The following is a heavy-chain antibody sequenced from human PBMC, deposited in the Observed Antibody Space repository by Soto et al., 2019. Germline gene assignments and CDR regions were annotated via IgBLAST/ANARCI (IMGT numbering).Heavy chain of an antibody. J-gene: IGHJ4*02. D-gene: IGHD2-8*02. V-gene: IGHV3-7*01. CDR3: ARWMRGTVDY. CDR2: IKEDGSDK. CDR1: AFTFSNYY. Sequence: EVQLVASGGGLVQPGGSLRLSCAASAFTFSNYYMSWVRQAPGKGLEWLANIKEDGSDKYYVDSVKGRFTISRDNAENSLYLQMNSLRAEDTAVYYCARWMRGTVDYWGQGTLVTVSS.